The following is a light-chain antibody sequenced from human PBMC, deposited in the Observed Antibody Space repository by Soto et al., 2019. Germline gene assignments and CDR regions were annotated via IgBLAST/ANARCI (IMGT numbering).Light chain of an antibody. CDR2: GAS. CDR3: QQYGRSTRT. CDR1: PSVSSSY. Sequence: EIVLTQSPGTLSLSPGVRATLSCRASPSVSSSYLAWYQQIPGQAPRLLIYGASSRATGIPDRFSGSGSGTDFTLTIRRLEPEDFAVYYCQQYGRSTRTFGQGTKVDIK. V-gene: IGKV3-20*01. J-gene: IGKJ1*01.